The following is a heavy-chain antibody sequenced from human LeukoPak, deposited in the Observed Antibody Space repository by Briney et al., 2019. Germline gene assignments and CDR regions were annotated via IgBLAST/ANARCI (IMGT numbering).Heavy chain of an antibody. CDR3: ASPLWFGELSDSSMDV. Sequence: ASVKVSCKASGGTFSSYAISWVRQAPGQGLEWMGRIIPILGIANYAQKFQGRVTITADKSTSTAYMELSSLRSEDTAVYYCASPLWFGELSDSSMDVWGQGTTVTVSS. J-gene: IGHJ6*02. CDR1: GGTFSSYA. D-gene: IGHD3-10*01. V-gene: IGHV1-69*04. CDR2: IIPILGIA.